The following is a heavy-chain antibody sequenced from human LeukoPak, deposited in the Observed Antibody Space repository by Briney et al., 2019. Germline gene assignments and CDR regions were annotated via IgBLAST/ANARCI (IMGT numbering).Heavy chain of an antibody. Sequence: SETLSLTCAVYGGSFSGYYWSWIRQPPGKGLEWIGEINHSGSTSYNPSLKSRVTISVDTSKNQFSLKLNSVTAADTAVYYCSKRTGLGYWGQGILVTVTS. V-gene: IGHV4-34*01. CDR2: INHSGST. CDR3: SKRTGLGY. D-gene: IGHD1-1*01. J-gene: IGHJ4*02. CDR1: GGSFSGYY.